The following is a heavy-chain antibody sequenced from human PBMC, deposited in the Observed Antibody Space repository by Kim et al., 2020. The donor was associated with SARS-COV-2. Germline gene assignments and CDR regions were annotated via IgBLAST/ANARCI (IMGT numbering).Heavy chain of an antibody. CDR3: GKDLVPGGLDV. V-gene: IGHV3-9*01. Sequence: GGSLRLSCIVSGFTFNRYAMHWVRQAPGKGLEWVGGFSLDSNRIDYADSVKGRFTISRDFAKNSLYLQMNSLRVDDTALYCCGKDLVPGGLDVWGQGTTVTVSS. CDR2: FSLDSNRI. D-gene: IGHD2-8*02. CDR1: GFTFNRYA. J-gene: IGHJ6*02.